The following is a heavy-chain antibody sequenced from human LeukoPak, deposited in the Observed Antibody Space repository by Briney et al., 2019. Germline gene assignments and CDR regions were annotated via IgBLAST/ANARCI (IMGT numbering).Heavy chain of an antibody. D-gene: IGHD3-3*01. J-gene: IGHJ5*02. Sequence: SETLSLTCTVSGGSISSYYWSWIRQPPGKGLDWIGYIYYSGSTNYNPSLKSRVTISVDTSKNQFSLKLSSVTAADTAVYYCARVTGYDFWSGYYGHWFDPWGQGTLVTVSS. CDR3: ARVTGYDFWSGYYGHWFDP. V-gene: IGHV4-59*01. CDR2: IYYSGST. CDR1: GGSISSYY.